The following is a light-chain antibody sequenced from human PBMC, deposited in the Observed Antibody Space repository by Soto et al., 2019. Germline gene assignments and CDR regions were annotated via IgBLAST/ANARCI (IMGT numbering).Light chain of an antibody. J-gene: IGKJ2*01. Sequence: IQLTQSPSSLSASVGDRVTVTCRASQSINIYLNWYQQKPGQAPTLLIYGASTLHSGVPSRFSGVGSRTDFTLTISSLQTEDVATYYCQQSYRSPYTFGQGTTLEI. CDR3: QQSYRSPYT. CDR1: QSINIY. V-gene: IGKV1-39*01. CDR2: GAS.